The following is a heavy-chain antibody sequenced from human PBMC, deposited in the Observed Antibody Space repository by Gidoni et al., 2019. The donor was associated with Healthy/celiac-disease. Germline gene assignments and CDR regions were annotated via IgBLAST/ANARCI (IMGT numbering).Heavy chain of an antibody. CDR3: AKGLDYGDYTVGMNFDY. V-gene: IGHV3-23*01. CDR2: ISGSGGST. Sequence: EVQLLESVGGLVQPGGSLRLSCAASGFTFSSYAMSWVPQAPGKGLEWVSAISGSGGSTYHADSVKGRFTISRDNSKNTLYLQMNSLRAEDTAVYYCAKGLDYGDYTVGMNFDYWGQGTLVTVSS. CDR1: GFTFSSYA. D-gene: IGHD4-17*01. J-gene: IGHJ4*02.